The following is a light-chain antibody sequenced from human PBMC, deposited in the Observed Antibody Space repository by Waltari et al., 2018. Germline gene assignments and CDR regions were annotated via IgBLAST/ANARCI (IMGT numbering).Light chain of an antibody. CDR1: QDISNY. CDR2: DAS. Sequence: DIQMTQSPSSLSASVGDRVTLTCQASQDISNYLNWYQQKPGKAPKLLIVDASNLETGVPSRWSGSGSGTDFPCTSSSLQPEDIATYYCQQYDNLPLFTFGPGTKVDIK. CDR3: QQYDNLPLFT. J-gene: IGKJ3*01. V-gene: IGKV1-33*01.